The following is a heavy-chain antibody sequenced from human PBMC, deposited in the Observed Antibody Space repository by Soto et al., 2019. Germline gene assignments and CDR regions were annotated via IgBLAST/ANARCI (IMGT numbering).Heavy chain of an antibody. J-gene: IGHJ3*02. V-gene: IGHV3-30-3*01. CDR2: ISYDGSNK. Sequence: GGSLRLSCAASGFTFSSYAMHWVRQAPGKGLEWVAVISYDGSNKYYADSVKGRFTISRDNSKSTLYLQMNSLRVEDTAVYYCVRTIAVARHDAFDMWGQGTMVTVSS. D-gene: IGHD6-19*01. CDR1: GFTFSSYA. CDR3: VRTIAVARHDAFDM.